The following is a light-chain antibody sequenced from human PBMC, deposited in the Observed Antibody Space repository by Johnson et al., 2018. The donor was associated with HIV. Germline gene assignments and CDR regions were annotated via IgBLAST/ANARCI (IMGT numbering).Light chain of an antibody. CDR3: GTWDSSLSAGGYV. Sequence: QSVLTQPPSVSAAPGQKVTISCSGSSSNIGNNYVSWYQQFPGTAPKLLIYDNNKRPSGIPDRFSGSKSGTSATLGITGLQAGDEADYYCGTWDSSLSAGGYVFGTGTKVTLL. CDR1: SSNIGNNY. CDR2: DNN. J-gene: IGLJ1*01. V-gene: IGLV1-51*01.